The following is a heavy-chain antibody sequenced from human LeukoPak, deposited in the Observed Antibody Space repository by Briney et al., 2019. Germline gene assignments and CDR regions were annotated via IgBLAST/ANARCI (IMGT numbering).Heavy chain of an antibody. CDR2: VWYDGSNK. J-gene: IGHJ4*02. Sequence: ESGGSLRLSCAASGFTFSSYDMHWVRQAPGKGLEWVAVVWYDGSNKYYADSVKGRFTISRDNSKNTLYLQMNSLRAEDTAVYYCARGGLELDSWGQGTLVIVSS. D-gene: IGHD1-1*01. V-gene: IGHV3-33*01. CDR3: ARGGLELDS. CDR1: GFTFSSYD.